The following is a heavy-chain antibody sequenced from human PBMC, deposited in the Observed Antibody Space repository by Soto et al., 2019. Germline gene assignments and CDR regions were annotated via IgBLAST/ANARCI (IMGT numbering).Heavy chain of an antibody. V-gene: IGHV4-59*08. CDR1: GDSISSYY. J-gene: IGHJ5*02. CDR3: ARQVLPWNWFDP. D-gene: IGHD1-1*01. CDR2: IYYSGST. Sequence: SETLSLTCTVSGDSISSYYWSWIRQPPGRGLEWIGYIYYSGSTNYNPYLKSRVTISVGTSKNQFSLKLSSVTAADTAVYYCARQVLPWNWFDPWGQGTLVTVSS.